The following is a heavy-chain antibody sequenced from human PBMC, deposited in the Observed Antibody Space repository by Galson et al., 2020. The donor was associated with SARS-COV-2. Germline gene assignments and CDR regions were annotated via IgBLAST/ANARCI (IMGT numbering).Heavy chain of an antibody. Sequence: ASETLSLTCGVSGHSISSGNYYWTWIRQRPGKGLEWIGYVYYTGATNYNPSLKSRITMSVDTSMNQFSLRMISMTAADTAVYYCARGDGIGDFFDYWGQGAPVTVSS. V-gene: IGHV4-31*11. CDR3: ARGDGIGDFFDY. J-gene: IGHJ4*02. CDR1: GHSISSGNYY. D-gene: IGHD3-10*01. CDR2: VYYTGAT.